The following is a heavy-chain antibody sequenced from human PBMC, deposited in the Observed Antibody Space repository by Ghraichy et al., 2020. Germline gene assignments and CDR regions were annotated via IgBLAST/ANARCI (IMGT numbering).Heavy chain of an antibody. CDR2: IFSNGNT. CDR1: GDSISGSSYY. V-gene: IGHV4-39*01. CDR3: ARHKWSVNPPNY. J-gene: IGHJ4*02. D-gene: IGHD1-14*01. Sequence: SETLSLTCTVSGDSISGSSYYWGWIRQPPGKGLEWIGTIFSNGNTYYNLSLKSRVTISVDTSKNQFSLKLSSVTAADTAVYYCARHKWSVNPPNYWGQGTLVTVSS.